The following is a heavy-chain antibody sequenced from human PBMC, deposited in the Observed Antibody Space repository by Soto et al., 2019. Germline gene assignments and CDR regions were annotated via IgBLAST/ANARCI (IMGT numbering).Heavy chain of an antibody. J-gene: IGHJ3*02. V-gene: IGHV4-4*02. CDR2: IYHSGST. CDR3: ASEFGELLTDAFDM. CDR1: GGSISSRKW. Sequence: QVQLQESGPGLVKSSGTLSLTCAVSGGSISSRKWWSWVRQPPGKGLEWIGEIYHSGSTNYNPSLKSRGTIAIDKSKNHFALERSSVTAADTAVYFWASEFGELLTDAFDMWGQGTTVTVSS. D-gene: IGHD3-10*01.